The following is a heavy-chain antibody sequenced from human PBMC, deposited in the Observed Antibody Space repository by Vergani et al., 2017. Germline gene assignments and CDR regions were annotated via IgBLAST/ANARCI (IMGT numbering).Heavy chain of an antibody. CDR3: ARVGKRKRLPVYYFDY. D-gene: IGHD4-11*01. CDR1: GGSFSGYY. V-gene: IGHV4-34*01. Sequence: QVQLQQWGAGLLKPSETLSLICAVYGGSFSGYYSSWMRLPPGEGLEWSGGINHSGSTNYNPSLKSRVTISVDPSKNQFALKLSSVTAADTAVYYCARVGKRKRLPVYYFDYWGQGTLVTVSS. CDR2: INHSGST. J-gene: IGHJ4*02.